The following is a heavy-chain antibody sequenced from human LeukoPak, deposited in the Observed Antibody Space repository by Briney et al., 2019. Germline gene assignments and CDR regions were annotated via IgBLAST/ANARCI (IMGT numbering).Heavy chain of an antibody. V-gene: IGHV3-30*02. CDR2: IRYDGSNK. D-gene: IGHD2-2*01. CDR3: AKGVVPAAIPFDY. J-gene: IGHJ4*02. CDR1: GFTFTSYG. Sequence: GGSLRLSCAASGFTFTSYGMHWVRQAPGKGLEWVAFIRYDGSNKYYADSVKGRFTISRDNSKNTLCLLMNSLRAEDTAVYYCAKGVVPAAIPFDYWGQGTLVTVSS.